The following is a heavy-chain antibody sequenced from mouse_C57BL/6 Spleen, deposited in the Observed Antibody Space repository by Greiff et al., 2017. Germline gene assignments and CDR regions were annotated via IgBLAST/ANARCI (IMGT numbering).Heavy chain of an antibody. CDR1: GYTFTSYG. V-gene: IGHV1-81*01. Sequence: QVQLKQSGAELARPGASVKLSCKASGYTFTSYGISWVKQRTGQGLEWIGEISPRSGNTYYNEKFKGKATLTADKSSSTAYMELRSLTSEDSAVYFCARGGVYDYDRDWYFDVWGTGTTVTVSS. CDR2: ISPRSGNT. J-gene: IGHJ1*03. CDR3: ARGGVYDYDRDWYFDV. D-gene: IGHD2-4*01.